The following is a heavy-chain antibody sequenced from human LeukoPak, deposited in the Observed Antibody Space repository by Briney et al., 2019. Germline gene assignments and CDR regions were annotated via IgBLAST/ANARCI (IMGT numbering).Heavy chain of an antibody. CDR1: GDTFSSYA. V-gene: IGHV1-69*13. Sequence: EASVKVSCKASGDTFSSYAISWVRQAPGQGLEWMGGIIPIFGTANYAQKFQGRVTITADESTSTAYMELSSLRSEDTAVYYCARGYGGNSVPYFDYWGQGTLVTVSS. CDR2: IIPIFGTA. CDR3: ARGYGGNSVPYFDY. J-gene: IGHJ4*02. D-gene: IGHD4-23*01.